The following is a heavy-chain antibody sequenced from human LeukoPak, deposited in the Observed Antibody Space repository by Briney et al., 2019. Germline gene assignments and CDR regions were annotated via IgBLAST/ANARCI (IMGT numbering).Heavy chain of an antibody. CDR2: IIPILGIA. D-gene: IGHD6-13*01. CDR1: VGTFSSYA. V-gene: IGHV1-69*04. J-gene: IGHJ4*02. CDR3: ARAASYRPIAAAACDY. Sequence: GASVKVSCEASVGTFSSYAISWVRQAPGQGLEWMGRIIPILGIANYAQKFQGRVTITANKSTSTAYMELSSLRPEDTAVYYCARAASYRPIAAAACDYWGQGTLVTVSS.